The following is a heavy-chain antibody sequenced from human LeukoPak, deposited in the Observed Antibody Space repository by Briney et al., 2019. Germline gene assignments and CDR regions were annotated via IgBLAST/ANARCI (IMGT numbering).Heavy chain of an antibody. Sequence: GESLKISCKGSGYRFNAYWIAWVRQMPGKGLEWMGIIYPGDSNTRYSPSFQGQVTISADKSISTAYLQWSSLKASDTAMYYCARRRAVAGRYYFDYWGQGTLVTVSS. CDR2: IYPGDSNT. CDR3: ARRRAVAGRYYFDY. CDR1: GYRFNAYW. J-gene: IGHJ4*02. D-gene: IGHD6-19*01. V-gene: IGHV5-51*01.